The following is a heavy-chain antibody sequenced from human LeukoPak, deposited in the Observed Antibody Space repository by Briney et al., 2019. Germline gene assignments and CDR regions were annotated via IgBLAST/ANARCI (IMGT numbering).Heavy chain of an antibody. CDR2: IRYDGGNK. D-gene: IGHD3-3*01. CDR1: GFTFSSYG. CDR3: AKPHLQGVVNDAFDI. V-gene: IGHV3-30*02. Sequence: PGGSLRLSCAASGFTFSSYGMYWVRQAPGKGLEWVAFIRYDGGNKYYADSVKGRFTISRDNSKNTLYLQMNSLRAEDTAVYYCAKPHLQGVVNDAFDIWGQGTMVTVSS. J-gene: IGHJ3*02.